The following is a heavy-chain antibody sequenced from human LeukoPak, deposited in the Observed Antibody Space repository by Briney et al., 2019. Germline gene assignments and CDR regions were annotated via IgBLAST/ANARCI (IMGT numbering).Heavy chain of an antibody. CDR2: LNLDRGDS. D-gene: IGHD3-10*01. Sequence: ASVKVSCKASGYSFSAYYMVWVRQAPGQGLEWMGWLNLDRGDSNFEQKFQGWVTMTRDTSISTAYMELSRLRSDDTAVYYCARVSVMVRGSLSFDYWGQGTLVTVSS. CDR1: GYSFSAYY. CDR3: ARVSVMVRGSLSFDY. J-gene: IGHJ4*02. V-gene: IGHV1-2*04.